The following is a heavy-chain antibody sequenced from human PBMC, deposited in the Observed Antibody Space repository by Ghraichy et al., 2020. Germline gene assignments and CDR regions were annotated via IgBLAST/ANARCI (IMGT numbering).Heavy chain of an antibody. CDR3: AREEGSRDYNDV. CDR2: ISYNGNYR. Sequence: GGSLRLSCAASGFSFSDYSMNWVRHATGKGLEWVSSISYNGNYRFYGDSVQGRFTISRDNTNNLLYLQMHRLRAEDTGVYYCAREEGSRDYNDVWGKGTTVTFSS. J-gene: IGHJ6*03. CDR1: GFSFSDYS. V-gene: IGHV3-21*01.